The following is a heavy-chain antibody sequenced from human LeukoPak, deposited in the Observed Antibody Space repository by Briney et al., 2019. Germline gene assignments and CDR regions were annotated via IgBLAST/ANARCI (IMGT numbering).Heavy chain of an antibody. Sequence: PSETLSLTCSVSGGSINSGGYYWSWIRQPPGKGLEWIGEINHSGSTNYNPSLKSRVTISVDTSKNQFSLKLSSVTAADTAVYYCARRRCSSTSCYAYRVVVNWFDPWGQGTLVTVSS. J-gene: IGHJ5*02. CDR2: INHSGST. V-gene: IGHV4-34*01. D-gene: IGHD2-2*01. CDR1: GGSINSGGYY. CDR3: ARRRCSSTSCYAYRVVVNWFDP.